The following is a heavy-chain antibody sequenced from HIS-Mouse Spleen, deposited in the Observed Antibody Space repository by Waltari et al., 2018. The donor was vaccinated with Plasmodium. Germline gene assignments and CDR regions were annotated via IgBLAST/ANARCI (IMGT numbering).Heavy chain of an antibody. CDR3: ARDLAAAGHFDY. J-gene: IGHJ4*02. CDR2: INPNSGGT. D-gene: IGHD6-13*01. Sequence: QVQLVQSGAEVKKPGASVQVSCKASGYTFTGYHMHRVRQAPGQGLEWMGWINPNSGGTNYAQKFQGRVTMTRDTSISTAYMELSRLRSDDTAVYYCARDLAAAGHFDYWGQGTLVTVSS. V-gene: IGHV1-2*02. CDR1: GYTFTGYH.